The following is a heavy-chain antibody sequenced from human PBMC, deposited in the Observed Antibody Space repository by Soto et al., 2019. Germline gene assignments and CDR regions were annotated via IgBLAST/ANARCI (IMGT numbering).Heavy chain of an antibody. Sequence: QVQLVESAGGVVQPGTSLRLSCAASGFTFSHYGIHWVRQAPGKGLEWVALTWSGGRGENYADSVRGRFTVSRDNSKTTVYLQMYSLRVEDTAVYYCAKDDDTSSHFSLLDFRGQGTLVTVSS. V-gene: IGHV3-33*06. D-gene: IGHD3-22*01. CDR3: AKDDDTSSHFSLLDF. CDR1: GFTFSHYG. J-gene: IGHJ4*02. CDR2: TWSGGRGE.